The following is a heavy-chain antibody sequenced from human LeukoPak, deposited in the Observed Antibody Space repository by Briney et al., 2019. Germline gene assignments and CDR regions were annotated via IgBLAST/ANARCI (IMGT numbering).Heavy chain of an antibody. CDR2: IWYDGSNK. D-gene: IGHD5-18*01. CDR3: ARGNTAMVT. Sequence: PGRSLRLSCAASGFTFSSFGMHWVRQAPGKGLEWVAVIWYDGSNKYYADSVKGRFTISRDNSKNTLYLQMNSLRAEDTAVYYCARGNTAMVTWGQGTLVTVSS. CDR1: GFTFSSFG. V-gene: IGHV3-33*01. J-gene: IGHJ4*02.